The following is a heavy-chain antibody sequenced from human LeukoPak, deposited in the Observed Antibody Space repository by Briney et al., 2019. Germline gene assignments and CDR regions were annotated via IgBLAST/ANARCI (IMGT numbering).Heavy chain of an antibody. D-gene: IGHD4-23*01. Sequence: HGESLKISCKGSGYSFTSYWIGWVLQMPGKGLEWMGIIYPGDSDTRYSPSFQGQVTISADKSISTAYLQWSSLKASDTAMYYCARPNVPTVVTRDYYGMDVWGQGTTVTVSS. CDR1: GYSFTSYW. J-gene: IGHJ6*02. CDR2: IYPGDSDT. V-gene: IGHV5-51*01. CDR3: ARPNVPTVVTRDYYGMDV.